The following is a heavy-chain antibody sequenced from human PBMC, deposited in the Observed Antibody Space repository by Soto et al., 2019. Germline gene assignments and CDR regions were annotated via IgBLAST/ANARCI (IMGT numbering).Heavy chain of an antibody. V-gene: IGHV4-39*01. D-gene: IGHD1-1*01. CDR3: ARLCVSCATGTMYSFDY. Sequence: HLQLQESGPGLVKPSETLSLTCTVSGGSISSNTYYWGWIRQPPGKGLEWIGNIYYSGNAYYTPSLKSRVTIFVDMSKNQFSLKLSSVTAADTAVYYCARLCVSCATGTMYSFDYWGQGSLVTVSS. CDR1: GGSISSNTYY. J-gene: IGHJ4*02. CDR2: IYYSGNA.